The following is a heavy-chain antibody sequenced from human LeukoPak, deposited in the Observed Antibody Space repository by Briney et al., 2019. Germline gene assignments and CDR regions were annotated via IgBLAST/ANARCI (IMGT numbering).Heavy chain of an antibody. CDR3: ARGDAAAAGTLFDY. J-gene: IGHJ4*02. CDR2: IYYSGST. CDR1: GGSISSYY. Sequence: PSETLSLTCTVSGGSISSYYWSWIRQPSGKGLEWIGYIYYSGSTNYNPSLKSRVTISVDTSKNQFSLKLSSVTAADTAVYYCARGDAAAAGTLFDYWGQGTLVTVSS. D-gene: IGHD6-13*01. V-gene: IGHV4-59*01.